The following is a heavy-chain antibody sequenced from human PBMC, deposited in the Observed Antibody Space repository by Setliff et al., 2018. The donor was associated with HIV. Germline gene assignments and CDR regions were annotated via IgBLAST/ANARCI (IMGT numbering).Heavy chain of an antibody. J-gene: IGHJ4*02. D-gene: IGHD6-6*01. V-gene: IGHV4-34*01. Sequence: SETLSLTCVVYGGSFTNFYWSWIRQPPGKGLECIGEINHSGITNYNPSLKSRVTISVDTSKNQFSLKLSSVTAAGTAVYYCARDRAVPWGGSSSPFDYWGQGALVTVSS. CDR3: ARDRAVPWGGSSSPFDY. CDR1: GGSFTNFY. CDR2: INHSGIT.